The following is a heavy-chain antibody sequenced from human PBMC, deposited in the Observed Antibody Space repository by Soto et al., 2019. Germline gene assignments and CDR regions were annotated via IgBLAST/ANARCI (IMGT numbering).Heavy chain of an antibody. CDR2: IYYIGIX. CDR3: ARTSDYCDLDY. Sequence: PSETLSLTCTVSCGSISSISYYWGWIRQPPGKCLEWMGSIYYIGIXXYNPSLKXXVTISVDTSNXQFSLXLISVTSADTAVYYCARTSDYCDLDYWGQGTLVX. V-gene: IGHV4-39*01. CDR1: CGSISSISYY. D-gene: IGHD4-17*01. J-gene: IGHJ4*02.